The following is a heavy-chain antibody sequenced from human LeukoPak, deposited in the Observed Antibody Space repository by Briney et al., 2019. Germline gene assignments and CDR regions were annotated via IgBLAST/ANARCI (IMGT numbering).Heavy chain of an antibody. D-gene: IGHD3-22*01. J-gene: IGHJ4*02. V-gene: IGHV3-74*01. CDR3: AKDHDDSSGYYGFSYYFDY. Sequence: PGGSLRLSCAASGFTFSSYWMHWVRQAPGKGLVWVSRINSDGSSTSYADSVKGRFTISRDNSKNTLYLQMNSLRAEDTAVYYCAKDHDDSSGYYGFSYYFDYWGQGTLVTVSS. CDR1: GFTFSSYW. CDR2: INSDGSST.